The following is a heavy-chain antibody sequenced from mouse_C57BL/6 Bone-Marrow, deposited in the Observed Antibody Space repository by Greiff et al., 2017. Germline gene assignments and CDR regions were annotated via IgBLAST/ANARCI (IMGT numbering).Heavy chain of an antibody. D-gene: IGHD1-1*01. CDR2: IDPSDSYT. J-gene: IGHJ2*01. CDR3: ASWGSYYGSSHTYFDY. V-gene: IGHV1-69*01. Sequence: QVQLKQSGAELVMPGASVKLSCKASGYTFTSYWMHWVKQRPGQGLEWIGEIDPSDSYTNYNQKFKGKSTLTVDKSSSTAYMQLSSLTSEDSAVYYCASWGSYYGSSHTYFDYWGQGTTLTVSS. CDR1: GYTFTSYW.